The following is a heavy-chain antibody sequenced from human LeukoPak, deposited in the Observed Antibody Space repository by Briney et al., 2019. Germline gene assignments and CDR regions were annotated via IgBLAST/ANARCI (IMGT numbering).Heavy chain of an antibody. J-gene: IGHJ4*02. D-gene: IGHD3-22*01. Sequence: GGSLRLSCAASGFSFSSYWMSWVRQAPGKGLEGVANINQDGSEKYYVDSLKGRFTISRDNAKNSLYLQMNSLRAEDTAVYYCARAASDSSGYYFYYWGQGTLVTVSS. CDR2: INQDGSEK. CDR3: ARAASDSSGYYFYY. V-gene: IGHV3-7*03. CDR1: GFSFSSYW.